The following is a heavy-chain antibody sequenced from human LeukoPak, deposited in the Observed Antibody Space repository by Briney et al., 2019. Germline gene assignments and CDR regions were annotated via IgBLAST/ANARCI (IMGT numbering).Heavy chain of an antibody. CDR1: GFTFSSYA. CDR2: ISYDGSNK. V-gene: IGHV3-30-3*01. Sequence: GGTLRLSCAASGFTFSSYAMHWVRQAPGKGLEWVAVISYDGSNKYYADSVKGRFTISRDNSKNTLYLQMNSLRAEDTAVYYCARRDPPYDWGQGTLVTVSS. J-gene: IGHJ4*02. D-gene: IGHD2-2*01. CDR3: ARRDPPYD.